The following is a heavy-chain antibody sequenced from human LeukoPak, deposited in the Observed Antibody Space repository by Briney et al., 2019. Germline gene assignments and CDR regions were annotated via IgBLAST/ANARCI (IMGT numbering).Heavy chain of an antibody. J-gene: IGHJ6*02. Sequence: SETLSFTCAVYAGSFSDYSWIWLRQPPGKGLEWIGEINHSGSTNYNTSLKSRVTISVDTSKNQFSLKLSSVTAADTAVYYCARSPRITIFGVVRSYYYGMDVWGQGTTVTVSS. D-gene: IGHD3-3*01. CDR1: AGSFSDYS. CDR3: ARSPRITIFGVVRSYYYGMDV. CDR2: INHSGST. V-gene: IGHV4-34*01.